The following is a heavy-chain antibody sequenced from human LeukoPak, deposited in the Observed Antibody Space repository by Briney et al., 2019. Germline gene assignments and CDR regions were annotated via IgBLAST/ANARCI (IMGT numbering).Heavy chain of an antibody. V-gene: IGHV3-21*01. CDR2: ISWRSSDI. CDR1: GFTLSSYN. CDR3: ARGSEQLVYYFDY. D-gene: IGHD6-13*01. J-gene: IGHJ4*02. Sequence: PGGSVRLSCVASGFTLSSYNMKWVRQAPGKRLEWVSSISWRSSDIEYADSVKGRFTISRDIDKKSLYLQMNSLRVVDTAVYYCARGSEQLVYYFDYWGQGTLVTVSS.